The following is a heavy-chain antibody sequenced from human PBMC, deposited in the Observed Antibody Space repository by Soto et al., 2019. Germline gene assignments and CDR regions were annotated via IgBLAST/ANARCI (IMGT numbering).Heavy chain of an antibody. V-gene: IGHV3-11*01. Sequence: GGSLRLSCAASGFTFSDYYMSWIRQAPGKGLEWVSYISSSGASIYYADSVKGRFTISRDNAENSLSLQMNSLRAEDTAVYYCVRGGWSSSGGIAASWGQGTLVTVSS. J-gene: IGHJ5*02. CDR2: ISSSGASI. D-gene: IGHD6-13*01. CDR1: GFTFSDYY. CDR3: VRGGWSSSGGIAAS.